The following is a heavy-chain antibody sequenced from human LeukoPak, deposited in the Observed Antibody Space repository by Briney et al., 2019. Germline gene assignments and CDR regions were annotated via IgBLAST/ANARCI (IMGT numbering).Heavy chain of an antibody. CDR3: VRDHLYDFDI. Sequence: PGGSLRLSCVASEFTFSSYSMNWVRQAPGKGLEWISYVTGVTSFMSYAHSVRGRFIISRDNVRNSLYLQMNSLRDDDTAVYYCVRDHLYDFDIWGQGTLVTVSS. CDR1: EFTFSSYS. J-gene: IGHJ3*02. CDR2: VTGVTSFM. V-gene: IGHV3-48*02.